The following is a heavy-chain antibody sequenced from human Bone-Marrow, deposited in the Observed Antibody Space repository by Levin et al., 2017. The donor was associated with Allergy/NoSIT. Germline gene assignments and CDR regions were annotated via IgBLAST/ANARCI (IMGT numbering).Heavy chain of an antibody. V-gene: IGHV3-23*01. CDR2: ISDSGGDS. CDR3: AKNLGCSSWSYNYYGMDV. J-gene: IGHJ6*02. D-gene: IGHD6-13*01. CDR1: GFAFSSYA. Sequence: GGSLRLSCAASGFAFSSYAMTWVRQAPGKGLEWVSVISDSGGDSYYADSVKGRFVISRDNSRNTLYLQMSSLRAEDTAIYYCAKNLGCSSWSYNYYGMDVWGHGTTVIVSS.